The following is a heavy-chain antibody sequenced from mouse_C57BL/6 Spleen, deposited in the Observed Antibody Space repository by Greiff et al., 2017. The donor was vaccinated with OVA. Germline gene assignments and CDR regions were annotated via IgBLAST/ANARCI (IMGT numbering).Heavy chain of an antibody. Sequence: VQLQQSGPELVKPGASVKMSCKASGYTFTDYNMHWVKQSHGKSLEWIGYINPNNGGTSFNQKFKGKATLTVNKSSSTAYMELRSLTSEDSAVYYGARAQLTGRYWYFDVWGTGTTVTVSS. CDR3: ARAQLTGRYWYFDV. CDR1: GYTFTDYN. D-gene: IGHD4-1*01. V-gene: IGHV1-22*01. CDR2: INPNNGGT. J-gene: IGHJ1*03.